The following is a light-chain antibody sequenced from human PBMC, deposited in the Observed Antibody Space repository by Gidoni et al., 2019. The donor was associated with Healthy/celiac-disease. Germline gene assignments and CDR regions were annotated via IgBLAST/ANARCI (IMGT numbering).Light chain of an antibody. CDR1: QSISSY. Sequence: DIQMTQSPSSLSASVGDRVTITCRASQSISSYLNWYQQKPGNAPKLLIYAASSLQSGVPSRFSGSGSGTDFTLTISSLQPEDFATYYCQQSYSTPQTFXGXTKVEIK. CDR3: QQSYSTPQT. J-gene: IGKJ4*01. V-gene: IGKV1-39*01. CDR2: AAS.